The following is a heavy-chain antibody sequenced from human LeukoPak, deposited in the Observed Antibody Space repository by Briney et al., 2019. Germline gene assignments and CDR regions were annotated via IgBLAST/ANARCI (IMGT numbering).Heavy chain of an antibody. J-gene: IGHJ6*03. D-gene: IGHD6-6*01. CDR3: ARWSGSVTARNYYYYMDV. Sequence: KPSQTLSLTCTVSGASISSGSYYWSWIRQPAGKGLEWIGRVYTSGSTNYNPSLKSRVNISLDTPKNQFSLKLISVTAADTAVYYCARWSGSVTARNYYYYMDVWGEGTTVTVSS. CDR1: GASISSGSYY. V-gene: IGHV4-61*02. CDR2: VYTSGST.